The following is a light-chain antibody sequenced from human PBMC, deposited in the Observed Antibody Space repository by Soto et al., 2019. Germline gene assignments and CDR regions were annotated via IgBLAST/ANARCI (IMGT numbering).Light chain of an antibody. CDR2: AAS. V-gene: IGKV1-39*01. CDR1: QSITNH. Sequence: DIQMTQSPSSLSASVGDRVTITCRASQSITNHLNWYQQRPGKAPKLLIYAASSLLSGVPSRFSGSGSGTDFTLTISSLQPEDFATYYCQESHSTLFTFGPGTKVDIK. CDR3: QESHSTLFT. J-gene: IGKJ3*01.